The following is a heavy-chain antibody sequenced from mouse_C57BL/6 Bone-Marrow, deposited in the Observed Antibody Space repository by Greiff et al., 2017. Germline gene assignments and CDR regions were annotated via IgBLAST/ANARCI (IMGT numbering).Heavy chain of an antibody. CDR2: IDPEDGEN. D-gene: IGHD1-1*01. CDR1: GFNIKDYY. V-gene: IGHV14-2*01. CDR3: TRSLISYDTSY. Sequence: VQLQQSGAELVKPGASVKLSCTASGFNIKDYYIHWVKQRTEQGLEWIGRIDPEDGENKYAPKFQDKAPITADTSYNTAYLQLRSLTSEDTAVYYCTRSLISYDTSYWGQGTTLTVSS. J-gene: IGHJ2*01.